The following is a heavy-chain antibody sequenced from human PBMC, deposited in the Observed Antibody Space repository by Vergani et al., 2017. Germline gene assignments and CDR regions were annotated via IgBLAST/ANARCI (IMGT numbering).Heavy chain of an antibody. CDR2: ISGSGGST. CDR1: GFTFSSYA. CDR3: AKDEACEWFGEPMAYGMDV. D-gene: IGHD3-10*01. J-gene: IGHJ6*02. Sequence: EVQLLESGGGLVQPGGSLRLSCAASGFTFSSYAMSWVRQAPGKGLEWVSAISGSGGSTYYADSVKGRFTISRDNSKNTLYLQMNSLRAEDTAVYYCAKDEACEWFGEPMAYGMDVWGQGTTVTVSS. V-gene: IGHV3-23*01.